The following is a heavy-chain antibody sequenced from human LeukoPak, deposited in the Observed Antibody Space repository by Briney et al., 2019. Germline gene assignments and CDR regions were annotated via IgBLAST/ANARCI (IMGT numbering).Heavy chain of an antibody. CDR1: GYTFTGYY. CDR2: INPNSGGT. D-gene: IGHD3-3*01. CDR3: ARDLEWLSLGDY. V-gene: IGHV1-2*02. J-gene: IGHJ4*02. Sequence: ASVKVSCKASGYTFTGYYMHWVRQAPGQGLEWMGWINPNSGGTNYAQKFQGRVTMTRDTSISTAYMELSRLRSDDTAVYYCARDLEWLSLGDYWGQGTLVTVSS.